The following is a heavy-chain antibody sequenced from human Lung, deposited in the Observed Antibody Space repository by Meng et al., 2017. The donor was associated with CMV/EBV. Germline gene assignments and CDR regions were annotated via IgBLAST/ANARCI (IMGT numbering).Heavy chain of an antibody. CDR2: LNTNSGST. CDR1: AYMFTGFY. Sequence: SCRASAYMFTGFYRNWERQAPGRGHEWMGGLNTNSGSTTYAQKFQGRVTMTRDTSIDTAYMELSRLRSDDTAVYFCAREFSRGWYGDHWGQGTLVTVSS. J-gene: IGHJ4*02. D-gene: IGHD6-19*01. V-gene: IGHV1-2*02. CDR3: AREFSRGWYGDH.